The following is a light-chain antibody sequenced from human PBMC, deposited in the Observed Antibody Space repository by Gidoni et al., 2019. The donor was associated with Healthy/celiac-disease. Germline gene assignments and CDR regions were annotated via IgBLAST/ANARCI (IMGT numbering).Light chain of an antibody. CDR2: GAS. Sequence: VMTQSPATLSVSPGERATLSCRASQSVSSNLAWYQQKPGQAPRLLIYGASTRATGIPARFSGSGSGTEFTLTISSLQSEDFAVYYCQQYKNWPGTFGQGTKVEIK. CDR1: QSVSSN. V-gene: IGKV3-15*01. J-gene: IGKJ1*01. CDR3: QQYKNWPGT.